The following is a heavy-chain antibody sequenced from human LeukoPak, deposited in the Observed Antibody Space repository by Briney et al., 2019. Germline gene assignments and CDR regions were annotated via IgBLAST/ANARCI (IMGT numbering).Heavy chain of an antibody. CDR1: AYTFTGYY. D-gene: IGHD1-7*01. CDR2: INPNSGGT. Sequence: ASVKVSCKASAYTFTGYYMHWVRQAPGQGLEWMGWINPNSGGTNYAQKFQGRVTMTRDTSISTAYMELSRLRSDDTAVYYCARDSDTWNYFDPWGQGTLVTVSS. V-gene: IGHV1-2*02. CDR3: ARDSDTWNYFDP. J-gene: IGHJ5*02.